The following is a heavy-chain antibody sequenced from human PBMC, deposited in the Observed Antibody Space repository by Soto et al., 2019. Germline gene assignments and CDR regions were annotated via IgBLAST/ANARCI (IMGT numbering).Heavy chain of an antibody. CDR1: GFSLSTSGVG. Sequence: QITLKESGPTLVKPTQTLTLTCTFSGFSLSTSGVGVGWIRQPPGKALEWLALIYWDDDKRYSPSLKSRLTITKDTSKIQWHRVHQKPVHGSFPPHPSPWG. J-gene: IGHJ5*02. CDR3: P. V-gene: IGHV2-5*02. D-gene: IGHD1-1*01. CDR2: IYWDDDK.